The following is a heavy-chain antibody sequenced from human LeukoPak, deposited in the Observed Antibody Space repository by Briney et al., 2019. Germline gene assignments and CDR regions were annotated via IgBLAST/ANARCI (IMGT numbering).Heavy chain of an antibody. CDR1: GFTFSSYW. J-gene: IGHJ6*02. Sequence: GGSLRLSCAASGFTFSSYWMSWVRQAPGKGPEWVANIKQDGGEKYYVDSVKGRFTISRDKAKNSLYLQMNSLRAEDTAVYYCARSSKAESTRYSSGWYSGPPYYYGMDVWGQGTTVTVSS. V-gene: IGHV3-7*05. CDR2: IKQDGGEK. CDR3: ARSSKAESTRYSSGWYSGPPYYYGMDV. D-gene: IGHD6-19*01.